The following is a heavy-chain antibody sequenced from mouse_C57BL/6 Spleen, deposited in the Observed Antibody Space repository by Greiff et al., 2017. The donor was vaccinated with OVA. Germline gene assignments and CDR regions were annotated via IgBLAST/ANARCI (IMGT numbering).Heavy chain of an antibody. Sequence: QVQLKQPGAELVRPGSSVKLSCKASGYTFTSYWMHWVKQRPIQGLEWIGNIDPSDSETHYNQKFKDKATLTVDKSSSTAYMQLSSLTSEDSAVYYCARYGSSYGYAMDYWGQGTSVTVSS. CDR1: GYTFTSYW. CDR2: IDPSDSET. CDR3: ARYGSSYGYAMDY. J-gene: IGHJ4*01. V-gene: IGHV1-52*01. D-gene: IGHD1-1*01.